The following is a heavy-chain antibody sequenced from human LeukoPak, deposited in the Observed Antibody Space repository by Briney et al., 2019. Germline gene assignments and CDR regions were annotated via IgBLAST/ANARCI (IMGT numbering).Heavy chain of an antibody. V-gene: IGHV1-69*05. CDR1: GGTFSSYA. J-gene: IGHJ3*02. Sequence: ASVKVSCKASGGTFSSYAISWVRQAPGQGLEWMGGIIPIFGTANYAQKFQGRGTITTDESTSTAYMELSSLRSEDTAVYYCARDYYDSFAFDIWGQGTMVTVSS. CDR2: IIPIFGTA. D-gene: IGHD3-22*01. CDR3: ARDYYDSFAFDI.